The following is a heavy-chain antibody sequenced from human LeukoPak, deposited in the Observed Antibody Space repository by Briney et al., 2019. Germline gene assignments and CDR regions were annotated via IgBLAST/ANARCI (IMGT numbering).Heavy chain of an antibody. Sequence: GASVKVSCKASGYMFSNYGITWVRQAPGQGLEWMGWISAYNGNTNYAQKLQGRVTMTTDTSTSTAYMELRSLRSDDTAVYYCARVLDYGDYGFPFDYWGQGTLVTVSS. D-gene: IGHD4-17*01. CDR3: ARVLDYGDYGFPFDY. CDR1: GYMFSNYG. CDR2: ISAYNGNT. J-gene: IGHJ4*02. V-gene: IGHV1-18*01.